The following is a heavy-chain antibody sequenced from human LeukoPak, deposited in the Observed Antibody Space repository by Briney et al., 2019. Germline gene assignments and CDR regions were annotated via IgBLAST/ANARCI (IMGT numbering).Heavy chain of an antibody. CDR2: INHSGTT. CDR3: ARGGRRTPLTYSSRIIEWFDP. J-gene: IGHJ5*02. CDR1: GVSFSGYY. V-gene: IGHV4-34*01. Sequence: SETLSLTCAVYGVSFSGYYWSWLRQPPGKGLEWSGEINHSGTTNYNPSLKSRVTISVDTSKNQFSLKLSSVTAADTAVYYCARGGRRTPLTYSSRIIEWFDPWGQGTLVTVSS. D-gene: IGHD6-13*01.